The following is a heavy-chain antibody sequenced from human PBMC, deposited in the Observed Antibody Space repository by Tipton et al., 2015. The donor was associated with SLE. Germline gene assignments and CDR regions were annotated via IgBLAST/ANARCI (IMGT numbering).Heavy chain of an antibody. CDR2: IYYHGHGTT. CDR1: GGPISVGGYF. V-gene: IGHV4-31*03. J-gene: IGHJ4*02. D-gene: IGHD3-3*01. Sequence: TLSLTCTVSGGPISVGGYFWTWIRQRPGQDIEWLGHIYYHGHGTTSYNPSPKSRVTISVDTSKNQFSLRLSSVTAADTAVYYCARLLTIFGVVNWGQGTLVTVSS. CDR3: ARLLTIFGVVN.